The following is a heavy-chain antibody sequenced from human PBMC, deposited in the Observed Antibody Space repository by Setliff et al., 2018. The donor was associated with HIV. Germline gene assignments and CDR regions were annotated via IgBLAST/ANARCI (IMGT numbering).Heavy chain of an antibody. CDR2: IYNSGGT. Sequence: SETLSLTCTVSGGSISTGGYYWSWIRQHPGKGLEWIGYIYNSGGTYYNPSLKSRVTISVDTSKNQFSLRLNSVTAADTALFYCARGGRKDLADNWGQGTLVTISS. CDR3: ARGGRKDLADN. D-gene: IGHD3-16*01. V-gene: IGHV4-31*03. CDR1: GGSISTGGYY. J-gene: IGHJ4*02.